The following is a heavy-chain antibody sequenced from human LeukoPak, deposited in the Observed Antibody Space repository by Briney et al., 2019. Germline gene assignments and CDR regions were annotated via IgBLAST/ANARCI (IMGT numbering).Heavy chain of an antibody. Sequence: LGASVKVSCKASRYTFTGYYMHWVRQAPGQGLEWMGWIYPNSGGTNYAQKFQGRVTMTRDTSISTAYMELSRLRSDDTAVYYCARSDQFPYYTDVWGKGTTVTVSS. D-gene: IGHD2-2*01. CDR3: ARSDQFPYYTDV. CDR2: IYPNSGGT. CDR1: RYTFTGYY. J-gene: IGHJ6*03. V-gene: IGHV1-2*03.